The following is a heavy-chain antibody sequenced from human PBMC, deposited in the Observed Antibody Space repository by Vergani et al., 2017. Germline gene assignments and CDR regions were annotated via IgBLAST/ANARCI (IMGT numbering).Heavy chain of an antibody. Sequence: QVQLVESGGGLVKPGGSLRLSCAASGFTFSDYYMSWIRQAPGKGLEWVSYISSSSSYTNYADSVKGRFTICRDNAKNSLYLQMNSLRAEDTAVYYCARYSSSWYLFDYWGQGTLVTVSS. CDR1: GFTFSDYY. CDR2: ISSSSSYT. D-gene: IGHD6-13*01. J-gene: IGHJ4*02. CDR3: ARYSSSWYLFDY. V-gene: IGHV3-11*05.